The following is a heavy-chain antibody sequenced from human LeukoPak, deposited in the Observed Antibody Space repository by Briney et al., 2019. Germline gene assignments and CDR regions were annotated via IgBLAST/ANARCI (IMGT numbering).Heavy chain of an antibody. CDR2: IYYSGST. Sequence: SETLSLTRTVSGGSISSSSYYWGWIRQPPGKGLEWIGSIYYSGSTYYNPSLKSRVTISVDTSKNQFSLKLSSVTAADTAVYYCASEGYSSSSGLFFDYWGQGTLVTVSS. CDR3: ASEGYSSSSGLFFDY. D-gene: IGHD6-6*01. V-gene: IGHV4-39*01. J-gene: IGHJ4*02. CDR1: GGSISSSSYY.